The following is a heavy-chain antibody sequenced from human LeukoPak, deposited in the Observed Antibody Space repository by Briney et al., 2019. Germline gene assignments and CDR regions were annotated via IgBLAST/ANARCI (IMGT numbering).Heavy chain of an antibody. Sequence: GGSLRLSCAASGFTFSSYAMSWVRQAPGKGLEWVSSISENGESTYYADSAKGRFTISRDNSRNTLYLQMNSLRAEDTAVYYCASYFHYGDYASLWYWGQGTLVTVSS. CDR2: ISENGEST. CDR1: GFTFSSYA. J-gene: IGHJ4*02. V-gene: IGHV3-23*01. CDR3: ASYFHYGDYASLWY. D-gene: IGHD4-17*01.